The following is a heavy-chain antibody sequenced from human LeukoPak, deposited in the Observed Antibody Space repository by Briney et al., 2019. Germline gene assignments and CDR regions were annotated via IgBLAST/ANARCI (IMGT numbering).Heavy chain of an antibody. D-gene: IGHD1-26*01. CDR3: AKDSKIVGPTFRSYHYMDV. V-gene: IGHV3-23*01. CDR2: LSGSGGST. Sequence: PGGSLTLSCAASGFTFSSYAMSWVRQAPGQGLEWVSSLSGSGGSTYYADHVKGRFTISRDNSKKTLYLQMNSLRAEDTAVYYCAKDSKIVGPTFRSYHYMDVWGKGTTVTVSS. CDR1: GFTFSSYA. J-gene: IGHJ6*03.